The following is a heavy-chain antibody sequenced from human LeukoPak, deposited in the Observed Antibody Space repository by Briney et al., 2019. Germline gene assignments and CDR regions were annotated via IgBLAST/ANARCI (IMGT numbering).Heavy chain of an antibody. V-gene: IGHV4-59*01. J-gene: IGHJ4*02. Sequence: SETLSLTCTISGDSMSGFHCSWIRQSPGKGLEWIGQMSLSGSNNYNPSLESRITMAPDASNNQFSLRLSSVNTADTATYYCAIYREGQGGRGFWGRGTLVTVSS. CDR1: GDSMSGFH. D-gene: IGHD3-10*01. CDR3: AIYREGQGGRGF. CDR2: MSLSGSN.